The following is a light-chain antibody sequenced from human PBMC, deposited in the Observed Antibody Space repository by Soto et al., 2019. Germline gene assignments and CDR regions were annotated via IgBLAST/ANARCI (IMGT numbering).Light chain of an antibody. CDR2: GAS. V-gene: IGKV3-20*01. J-gene: IGKJ2*01. CDR1: QSVSSSY. CDR3: QQYGSSPPYT. Sequence: EIVLTQSPGTLYLSPGERATLSCRALQSVSSSYLAWYQQKPGQAPRILSYGASSRATCIPDRFSGSGSGTDFTLTISRLEPEDFAVYYCQQYGSSPPYTFGQGTKQQIK.